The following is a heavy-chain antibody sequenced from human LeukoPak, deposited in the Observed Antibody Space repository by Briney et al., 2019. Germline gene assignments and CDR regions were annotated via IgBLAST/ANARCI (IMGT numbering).Heavy chain of an antibody. Sequence: VASVKVSCKASGGTFSSHAVSWVRQAPGQGLEWVGGIIPIFGTTNYAQKFQGRVTITTDESTSTGYMELRSLRSDDTAVYYCARLKEIRYFGLDPWGQGTLVTVSS. CDR2: IIPIFGTT. V-gene: IGHV1-69*05. J-gene: IGHJ5*02. D-gene: IGHD3-9*01. CDR3: ARLKEIRYFGLDP. CDR1: GGTFSSHA.